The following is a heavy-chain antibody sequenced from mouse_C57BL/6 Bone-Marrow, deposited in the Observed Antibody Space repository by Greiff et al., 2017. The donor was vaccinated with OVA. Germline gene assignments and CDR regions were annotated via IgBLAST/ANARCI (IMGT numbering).Heavy chain of an antibody. Sequence: EVKLMESGPELVKPGASVKISCKASGYSFTDYNMNWVKQSNGKSLEWIGVINPNYGTTSYNQKFKGKATLTVDQSSSTAYMQLNSLTSEDSAVYYCAILYGTQGFAYWGQGTLVTVSA. CDR3: AILYGTQGFAY. V-gene: IGHV1-39*01. D-gene: IGHD2-1*01. CDR1: GYSFTDYN. CDR2: INPNYGTT. J-gene: IGHJ3*01.